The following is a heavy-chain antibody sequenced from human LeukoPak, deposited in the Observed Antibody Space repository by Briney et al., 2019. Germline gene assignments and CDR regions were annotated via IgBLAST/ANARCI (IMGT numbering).Heavy chain of an antibody. CDR2: ISGSTSVI. CDR3: ARGLYYIDV. Sequence: GGSLRLSCAASGFTFSTHTMAWVRQAPGKGLEWVSYISGSTSVIYYADSVKGRFTISRDNAKNSLYLQMNSLRTEDTAIYYCARGLYYIDVWGNRTAVTVS. J-gene: IGHJ6*03. CDR1: GFTFSTHT. V-gene: IGHV3-48*01.